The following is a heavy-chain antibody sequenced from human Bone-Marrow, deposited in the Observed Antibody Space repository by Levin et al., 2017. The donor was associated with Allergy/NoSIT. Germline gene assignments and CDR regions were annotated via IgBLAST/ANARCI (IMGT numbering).Heavy chain of an antibody. CDR2: MNPKSGTT. CDR1: GYTFTDYD. CDR3: ARRDRITTYGVVPNGMDV. Sequence: KPGESLKISCEASGYTFTDYDINWLRQANGQGFEWMGWMNPKSGTTGSAQKFQGRLSLTRNTSISTAYMELSSLTSEDTAVYYCARRDRITTYGVVPNGMDVWGQGTTVAVSS. D-gene: IGHD3-3*01. V-gene: IGHV1-8*01. J-gene: IGHJ6*02.